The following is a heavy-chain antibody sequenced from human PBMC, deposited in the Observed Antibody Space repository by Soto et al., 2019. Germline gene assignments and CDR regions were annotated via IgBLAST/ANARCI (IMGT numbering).Heavy chain of an antibody. CDR1: GYTFTHYG. D-gene: IGHD5-12*01. Sequence: QVQLVQSGVEMRKPGASVKVSCKASGYTFTHYGITWVRQAPGQGLEWMGWISTYNGNTNYAQNLQDRPTMTTDTSTSTAYRELRSLRSDDTAVYYCARDRGSGDDYPDAFDIWGQETMVTVSS. J-gene: IGHJ3*02. V-gene: IGHV1-18*01. CDR3: ARDRGSGDDYPDAFDI. CDR2: ISTYNGNT.